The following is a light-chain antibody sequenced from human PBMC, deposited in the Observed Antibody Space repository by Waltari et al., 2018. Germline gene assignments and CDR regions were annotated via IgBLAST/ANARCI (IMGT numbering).Light chain of an antibody. Sequence: QSALTQPASVSGSPGQSITISCTGSSSDVGRYNFVSWYQQHPGKAPKLIIFDVTDRPSGVSDRVPGSKSGNTASLTISGLQPEDEADYYCSSHTTSSTLVFGGGTRVTVL. CDR3: SSHTTSSTLV. CDR1: SSDVGRYNF. J-gene: IGLJ2*01. V-gene: IGLV2-14*03. CDR2: DVT.